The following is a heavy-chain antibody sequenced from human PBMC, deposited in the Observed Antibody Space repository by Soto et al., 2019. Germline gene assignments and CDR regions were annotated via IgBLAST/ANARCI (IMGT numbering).Heavy chain of an antibody. CDR1: GVAXRSYT. CDR3: TRDGMTTGDT. Sequence: SXPXSLTWIVSGVAXRSYTLGWVRQPANKGLEWIGRVFSSVSATYSPSLKSRVRISIDTPENRISLKLDSVTAADAGVYYCTRDGMTTGDTWGPGTLVTVSA. D-gene: IGHD2-21*02. V-gene: IGHV4-4*07. J-gene: IGHJ4*02. CDR2: VFSSVSA.